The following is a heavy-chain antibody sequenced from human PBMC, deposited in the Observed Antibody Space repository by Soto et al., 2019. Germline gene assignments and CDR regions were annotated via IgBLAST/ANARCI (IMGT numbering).Heavy chain of an antibody. CDR3: AREFISSWYQRDHDAFDI. V-gene: IGHV3-33*01. Sequence: GGSLRLSXAASGFTFSSYGMHWVRQAPGKGLEWVAVIWYDGSNKYYADSVKGRFTISRDNSKNTLYLQTNSLRAEDTAVYYCAREFISSWYQRDHDAFDIWGQGTMVTVSS. D-gene: IGHD6-13*01. CDR2: IWYDGSNK. CDR1: GFTFSSYG. J-gene: IGHJ3*02.